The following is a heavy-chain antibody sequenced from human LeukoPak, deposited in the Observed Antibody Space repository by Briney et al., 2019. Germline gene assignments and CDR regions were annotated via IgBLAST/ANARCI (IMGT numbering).Heavy chain of an antibody. CDR2: ISGSGAST. J-gene: IGHJ6*02. Sequence: GGSLRLPCAASGFTFSNYAMTWVRQAPGKGLEWVSFISGSGASTYYADSVKGRFTISRDNSKNTLYLQMNSLRAGDTAVYYCAKREGYYDSSGTSWGLDVWGQGTTVTVSS. D-gene: IGHD3-22*01. CDR1: GFTFSNYA. V-gene: IGHV3-23*01. CDR3: AKREGYYDSSGTSWGLDV.